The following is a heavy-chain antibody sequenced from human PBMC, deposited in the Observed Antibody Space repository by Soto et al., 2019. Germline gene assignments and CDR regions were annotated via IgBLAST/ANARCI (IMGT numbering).Heavy chain of an antibody. CDR1: GYTFTSYG. J-gene: IGHJ5*02. D-gene: IGHD6-13*01. CDR2: ISAYNGNT. CDR3: ARVAVPRRIAAAAPLYNWFDP. V-gene: IGHV1-18*04. Sequence: QVQLVQSGAEVKKPGASVKVSCKASGYTFTSYGITWVRQAPGQGLEWMGWISAYNGNTHYAQNLQGRVTMTTDTSTSTAYMELRSLRSADTAVYYCARVAVPRRIAAAAPLYNWFDPWGQGTLVTVSS.